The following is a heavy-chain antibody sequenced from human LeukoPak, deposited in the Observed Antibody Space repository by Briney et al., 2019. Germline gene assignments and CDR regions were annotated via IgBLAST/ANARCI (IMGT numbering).Heavy chain of an antibody. J-gene: IGHJ4*02. V-gene: IGHV5-51*01. CDR2: IYPGDSDT. CDR3: ARFQYCTNTNCYPFDS. CDR1: GYSFPTYW. D-gene: IGHD2-2*01. Sequence: GESLKISCKGSGYSFPTYWIGWVRQMPGKGLEWMGIIYPGDSDTRYSPSFQGQVTVSADKSISTAYLQWSSLKASDTAIYYCARFQYCTNTNCYPFDSWGQGTLVTVSS.